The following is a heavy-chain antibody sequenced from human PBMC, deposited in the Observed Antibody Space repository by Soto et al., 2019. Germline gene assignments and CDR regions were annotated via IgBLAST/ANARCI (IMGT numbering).Heavy chain of an antibody. D-gene: IGHD5-12*01. CDR1: GFSFSDYF. J-gene: IGHJ4*02. V-gene: IGHV1-46*01. CDR2: INPSGDRT. CDR3: ARDGYSGYDWIDY. Sequence: GASVKVSCKASGFSFSDYFMHWVRQAPGQGLEWMGIINPSGDRTDYAQKFQGRVTITRDTSTSTVYMDLSSLRYEDTAVYYCARDGYSGYDWIDYWGQGTLVTVSS.